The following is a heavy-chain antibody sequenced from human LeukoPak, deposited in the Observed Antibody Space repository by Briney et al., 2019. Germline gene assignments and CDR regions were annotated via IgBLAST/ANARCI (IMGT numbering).Heavy chain of an antibody. CDR1: GGSFSGYY. CDR3: ARGPQSRFDY. V-gene: IGHV4-34*01. CDR2: INHSGTT. J-gene: IGHJ4*02. Sequence: SETLSLTCAVYGGSFSGYYWSWIRRPPGKGLEWIGEINHSGTTNYNPSLKSRVTISVDTSKNQFSLKLTSVTAADTAVYYCARGPQSRFDYWGQGTLVTVSS.